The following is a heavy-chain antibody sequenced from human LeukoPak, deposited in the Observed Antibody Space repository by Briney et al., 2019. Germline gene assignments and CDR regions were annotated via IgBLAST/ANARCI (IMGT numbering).Heavy chain of an antibody. CDR2: IYYSGST. CDR3: ARDRGVLRFLEWPTGYFDL. V-gene: IGHV4-59*01. D-gene: IGHD3-3*01. J-gene: IGHJ2*01. CDR1: GVSISSYY. Sequence: SETLSLTCTVSGVSISSYYWSWVRQPPGKGLEWLGYIYYSGSTNYNPSLKSRVTISVDTSKNQFSLKLSSVTAADTAVYYCARDRGVLRFLEWPTGYFDLWGRGTLVTVSS.